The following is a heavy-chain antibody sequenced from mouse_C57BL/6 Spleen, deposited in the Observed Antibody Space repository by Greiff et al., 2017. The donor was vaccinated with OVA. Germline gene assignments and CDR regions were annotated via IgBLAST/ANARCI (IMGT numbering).Heavy chain of an antibody. J-gene: IGHJ3*01. CDR2: ISSGGSYT. V-gene: IGHV5-6*01. CDR1: GFTFSSYG. CDR3: ATPYDYGEAWLAY. Sequence: EVKLMESGGDLVKPGGSLKLSCAASGFTFSSYGMSWVRQTPDKRLEWVATISSGGSYTYYPDSVKGRFTISRDTAKNTLYLQMSSLKSEDTAMYYCATPYDYGEAWLAYWGQGTLVTVSA. D-gene: IGHD2-4*01.